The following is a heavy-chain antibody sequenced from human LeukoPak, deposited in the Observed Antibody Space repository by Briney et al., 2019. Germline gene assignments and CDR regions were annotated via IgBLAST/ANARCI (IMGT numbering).Heavy chain of an antibody. Sequence: ASVKVSCKASGYTFTSYGISWVRQAPGQGLEWMGWISAYNGNTNYAQKLQGRVTMTTDTSTSTAYMELSSLRSEDTAVYYCARGIIRVTIFGVVTFGFDYWGQGTLVTVSS. D-gene: IGHD3-3*01. CDR3: ARGIIRVTIFGVVTFGFDY. CDR1: GYTFTSYG. J-gene: IGHJ4*02. V-gene: IGHV1-18*01. CDR2: ISAYNGNT.